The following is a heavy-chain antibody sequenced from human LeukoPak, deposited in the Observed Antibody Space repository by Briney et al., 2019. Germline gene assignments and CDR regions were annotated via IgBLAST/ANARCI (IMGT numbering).Heavy chain of an antibody. V-gene: IGHV4-59*12. D-gene: IGHD3-9*01. J-gene: IGHJ6*03. CDR3: ARAYDILTGYGYYYYYMDV. CDR1: GGSISRYY. CDR2: IYFSGST. Sequence: SQTLSLTCTVSGGSISRYYWSWIRQPPGKGLEGSGYIYFSGSTYYNPSLKSRVTISVDTSKNQFSLKLSSVTAADTAVYYCARAYDILTGYGYYYYYMDVWGKGTTVTVSS.